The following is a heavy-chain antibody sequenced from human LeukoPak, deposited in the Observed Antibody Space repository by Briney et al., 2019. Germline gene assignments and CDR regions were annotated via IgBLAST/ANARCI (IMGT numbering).Heavy chain of an antibody. Sequence: PSETLSLTCTVSGGSISSYYWSWIRQPAGKGLEWIGRIYTSGSTNYNPSLKSRVTMSVDTSKNQFSLKLSSVTAADTAVYYCARLGVVSSGLPFDYWGQGTLVTVSS. CDR1: GGSISSYY. D-gene: IGHD6-19*01. CDR3: ARLGVVSSGLPFDY. J-gene: IGHJ4*02. V-gene: IGHV4-4*07. CDR2: IYTSGST.